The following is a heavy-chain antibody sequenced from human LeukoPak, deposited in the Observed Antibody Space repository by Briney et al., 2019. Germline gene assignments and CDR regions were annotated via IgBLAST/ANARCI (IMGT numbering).Heavy chain of an antibody. CDR2: ISYDGSHK. V-gene: IGHV3-30-3*01. CDR3: AGDPTQSSPLDY. J-gene: IGHJ4*02. CDR1: GFTFSNYA. D-gene: IGHD2-2*01. Sequence: PGGSLRLSCAASGFTFSNYAMHWVRQAPGKGLEWVAVISYDGSHKYYADSVKGRFTISRDNSKNTVYLQMNSLTTEDTAVYYCAGDPTQSSPLDYWGQGTLVTVSS.